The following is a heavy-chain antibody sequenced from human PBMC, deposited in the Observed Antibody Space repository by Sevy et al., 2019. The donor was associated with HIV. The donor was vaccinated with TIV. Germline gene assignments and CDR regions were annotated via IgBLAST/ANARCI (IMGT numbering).Heavy chain of an antibody. CDR2: ISGSGGST. V-gene: IGHV3-23*01. J-gene: IGHJ6*02. Sequence: GGSLRLSCAASGFTFSSYAMSWVRQAPGKGLEWVSAISGSGGSTYYADSVKGRFTISRDNSKNTLYLQMNSLRAEDTAVYYCVKGGTALYYYYGMDVWGQGTTVTVSS. CDR3: VKGGTALYYYYGMDV. D-gene: IGHD1-1*01. CDR1: GFTFSSYA.